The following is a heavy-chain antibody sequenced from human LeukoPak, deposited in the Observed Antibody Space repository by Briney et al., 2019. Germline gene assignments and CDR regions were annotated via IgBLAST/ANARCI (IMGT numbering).Heavy chain of an antibody. CDR3: ARTDIVVVPAAFQSMDV. D-gene: IGHD2-2*01. J-gene: IGHJ6*03. Sequence: SGTLSLTCTVSGGSISSSSYYWGWIRQPPGKGLEWIGSIYYSGSTYYNPSLKSRVTISVDTSKNQFSLKLSSVTAADTAVHYCARTDIVVVPAAFQSMDVWGKGTTVTISS. CDR2: IYYSGST. CDR1: GGSISSSSYY. V-gene: IGHV4-39*07.